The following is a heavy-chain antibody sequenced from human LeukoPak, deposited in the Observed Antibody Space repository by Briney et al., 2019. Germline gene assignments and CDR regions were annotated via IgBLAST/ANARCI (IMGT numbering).Heavy chain of an antibody. CDR2: ISAYNGNT. D-gene: IGHD2-15*01. CDR1: GYTFTSYG. J-gene: IGHJ4*02. Sequence: ASVTVSCTASGYTFTSYGISWVRQAPGQGLEWMGWISAYNGNTNYAQKLQGRVTMTTDTSTSTAYMELRSLRSDDTAVYYCARAVGGYCSGGSCYTDDYWGQGTLVTVSS. V-gene: IGHV1-18*04. CDR3: ARAVGGYCSGGSCYTDDY.